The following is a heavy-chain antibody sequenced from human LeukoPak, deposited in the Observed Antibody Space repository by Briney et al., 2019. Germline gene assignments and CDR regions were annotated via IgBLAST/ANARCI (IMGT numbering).Heavy chain of an antibody. J-gene: IGHJ5*02. CDR3: ARGVGYCSSTSCYWWFDP. CDR1: GFTFSGYW. D-gene: IGHD2-2*01. Sequence: GGSLRLSCAASGFTFSGYWMHWVRQAPGKGLVWVSRINSDGSSTSYADSVKGRFTISRDNAKNTLYLQMNSLRAEDTAVYYCARGVGYCSSTSCYWWFDPWGQGPLVTVSS. CDR2: INSDGSST. V-gene: IGHV3-74*01.